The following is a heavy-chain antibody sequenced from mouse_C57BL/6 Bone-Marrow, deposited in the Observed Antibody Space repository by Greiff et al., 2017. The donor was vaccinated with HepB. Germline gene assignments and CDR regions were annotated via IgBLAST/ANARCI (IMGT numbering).Heavy chain of an antibody. D-gene: IGHD1-1*01. CDR3: TLLFITTVVALNY. J-gene: IGHJ2*01. V-gene: IGHV6-3*01. CDR1: GFTFSNYW. Sequence: DVQLQESGGGLVQPGGSMKLSCVASGFTFSNYWMNWVRQSPEKGLEWVAQIRLKSDNYATHYAESVKGRLTISRDDSKSSVYLQMNNLRAEDTGIYYCTLLFITTVVALNYWGQGTTLTVSS. CDR2: IRLKSDNYAT.